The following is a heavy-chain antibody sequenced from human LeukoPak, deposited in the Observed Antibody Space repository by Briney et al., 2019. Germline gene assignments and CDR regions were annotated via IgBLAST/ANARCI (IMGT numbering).Heavy chain of an antibody. CDR3: ARDGRSSTGPHSVGFDP. D-gene: IGHD2-2*01. J-gene: IGHJ5*02. Sequence: ATVKVSCKAYGYTFTSYGISWVRQPPGQGLEWMGWISAYNGNTNYAQKLQGRVTMTTDTSTSTAYMELRSLRSDDTAVYYCARDGRSSTGPHSVGFDPWGQGTLVTVSS. CDR1: GYTFTSYG. V-gene: IGHV1-18*01. CDR2: ISAYNGNT.